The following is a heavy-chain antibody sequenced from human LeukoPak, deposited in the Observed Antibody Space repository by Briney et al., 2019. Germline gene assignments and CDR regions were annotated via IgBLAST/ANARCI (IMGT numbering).Heavy chain of an antibody. CDR2: MNPNSGNT. CDR1: GYTFTSYD. D-gene: IGHD2-2*01. Sequence: ASVKVSCKASGYTFTSYDINWVRQATGQGLEWMGWMNPNSGNTGYAQKFQGRVTITRNTSISTAYMELSSLRSEDTAVYYCARGPLGYCSSTSCYRGAYYFDYWGQGTLVTVSS. V-gene: IGHV1-8*01. J-gene: IGHJ4*02. CDR3: ARGPLGYCSSTSCYRGAYYFDY.